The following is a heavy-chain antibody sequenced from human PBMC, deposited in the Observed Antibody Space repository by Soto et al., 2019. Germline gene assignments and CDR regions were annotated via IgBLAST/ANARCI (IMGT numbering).Heavy chain of an antibody. J-gene: IGHJ4*02. D-gene: IGHD1-26*01. Sequence: QVQLVESGGGVVQPGRSLRLSCAASGFTFSSYAMHWVRQAPGKGLEWVAVISYDGSNKYYADSVKGRFTISRDNSKNTLYLQMNSLRAEDTAVYYCASPTVGATDYWGQGTLVTVSS. V-gene: IGHV3-30-3*01. CDR2: ISYDGSNK. CDR1: GFTFSSYA. CDR3: ASPTVGATDY.